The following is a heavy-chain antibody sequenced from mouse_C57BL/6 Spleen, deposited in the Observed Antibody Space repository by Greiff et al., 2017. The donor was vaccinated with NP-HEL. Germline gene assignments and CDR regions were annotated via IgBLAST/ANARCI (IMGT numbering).Heavy chain of an antibody. CDR2: ISSGGDYI. D-gene: IGHD3-1*01. Sequence: EVMLVESGEGLVKPGGSLKLSCAASGFTFSSYAMSWVRQTPEKRLEWVTYISSGGDYIYYADSVKGRFTISRDNARNTLYLQMSSLKSEDTAMYYCTRDRATMDYWGQGTSVTVSS. CDR1: GFTFSSYA. CDR3: TRDRATMDY. J-gene: IGHJ4*01. V-gene: IGHV5-9-1*02.